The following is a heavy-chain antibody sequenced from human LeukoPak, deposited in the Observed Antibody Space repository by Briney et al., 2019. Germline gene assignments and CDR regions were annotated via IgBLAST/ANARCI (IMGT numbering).Heavy chain of an antibody. CDR1: GFTFSCYA. V-gene: IGHV3-30-3*01. CDR3: ARAVDSSSWYVEYYFDY. D-gene: IGHD6-13*01. Sequence: GRSLRLSCAASGFTFSCYAMHWVRQAPGKGLEWVAVISYDGSNKYYADSVKGRFTISRDNSKNTLYLQMGSLRAEDMAVYYCARAVDSSSWYVEYYFDYWGQGTLVTVSS. J-gene: IGHJ4*02. CDR2: ISYDGSNK.